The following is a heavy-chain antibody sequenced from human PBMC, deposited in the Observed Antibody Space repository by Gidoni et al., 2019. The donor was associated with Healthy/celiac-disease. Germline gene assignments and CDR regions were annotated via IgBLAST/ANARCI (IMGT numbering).Heavy chain of an antibody. CDR2: INHSGST. CDR3: ARGRYDYYYGMDV. V-gene: IGHV4-34*01. CDR1: GGSFSGYY. Sequence: QVQLQQWGAGLLTPSETMSLTCAVYGGSFSGYYWSWIGQPPGKGLEWIGEINHSGSTNYNPSLKSRVTISVDTSKNQFSLKLSSVTAADTAVYYCARGRYDYYYGMDVWGQGTTVTVSS. J-gene: IGHJ6*02.